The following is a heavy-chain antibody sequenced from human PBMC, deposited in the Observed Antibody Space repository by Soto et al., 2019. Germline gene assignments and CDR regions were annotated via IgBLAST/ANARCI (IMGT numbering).Heavy chain of an antibody. D-gene: IGHD2-15*01. CDR2: IFHKGIT. CDR3: AGFVVPASQNSDFDY. J-gene: IGHJ4*02. CDR1: GDSIKSNVW. V-gene: IGHV4-4*02. Sequence: PSETLSLTCNVYGDSIKSNVWWSWVRQRPGKGLEWIGEIFHKGITYYNPSFASRVTMSVDKSKNQFSLRPNSVTAADTAVYFCAGFVVPASQNSDFDYWGQGALVTVSS.